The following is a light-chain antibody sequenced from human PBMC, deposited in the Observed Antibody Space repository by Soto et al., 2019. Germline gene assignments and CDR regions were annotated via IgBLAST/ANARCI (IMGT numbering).Light chain of an antibody. CDR2: EVS. Sequence: QSALTQPASVSGSPGQSITISCTGTSSDVGGYNYVSWYQQHPGKAPQLMIYEVSNRPSGVSNRFSGSKSGNTASLTISGLQAEDEADYSCTSYRSSTTVFGTGTKLTVL. CDR1: SSDVGGYNY. V-gene: IGLV2-14*01. J-gene: IGLJ1*01. CDR3: TSYRSSTTV.